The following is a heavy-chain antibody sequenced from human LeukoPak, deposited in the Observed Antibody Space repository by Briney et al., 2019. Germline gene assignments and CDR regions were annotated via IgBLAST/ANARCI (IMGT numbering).Heavy chain of an antibody. CDR3: ARTAAGTIPLDY. J-gene: IGHJ4*02. V-gene: IGHV1-2*02. D-gene: IGHD6-13*01. Sequence: GASVTVSFTASGYTFTVYYMHWVRQAPGQGLEWMGWVNPNSGGTNYAQKFQGRVTMTRDTSITTAYMELSSLRSEDTAVYYCARTAAGTIPLDYWGQGTLVTVSS. CDR1: GYTFTVYY. CDR2: VNPNSGGT.